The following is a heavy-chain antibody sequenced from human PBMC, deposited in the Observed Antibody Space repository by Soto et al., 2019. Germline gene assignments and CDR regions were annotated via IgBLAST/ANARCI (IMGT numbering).Heavy chain of an antibody. V-gene: IGHV3-21*01. J-gene: IGHJ6*03. CDR2: ISSGSGDI. D-gene: IGHD2-15*01. Sequence: EVQLVESGGGLVKPGGSLRLSCAASGFTFSIYSMNWVRQAPGKGLEWVSSISSGSGDIYYADSVKGRFTISRDNAKNSLLLQMSGLRADATAVYYCAIAPDFVVVLSPTPASPYYCYYMDVWGKWTAVTVSS. CDR1: GFTFSIYS. CDR3: AIAPDFVVVLSPTPASPYYCYYMDV.